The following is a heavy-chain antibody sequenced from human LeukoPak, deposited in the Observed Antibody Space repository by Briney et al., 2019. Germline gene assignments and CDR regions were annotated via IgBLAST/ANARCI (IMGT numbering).Heavy chain of an antibody. D-gene: IGHD3-10*01. Sequence: GGSLGLSCAASGFTFRNYVIHWVHQAPGKGLEWVAVTSSDLNVKLYADSVKGRFTISRDNSRSTLYLQMNSLRPEDTAIYYCAREGYYGSGSPPSLYFDYWGQGTLVTVSS. CDR1: GFTFRNYV. J-gene: IGHJ4*02. CDR2: TSSDLNVK. CDR3: AREGYYGSGSPPSLYFDY. V-gene: IGHV3-30-3*01.